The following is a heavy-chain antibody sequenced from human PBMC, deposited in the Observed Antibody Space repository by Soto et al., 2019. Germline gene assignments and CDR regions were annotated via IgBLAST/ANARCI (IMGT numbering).Heavy chain of an antibody. CDR3: ARCGLRYHSICFYLGIYGMDV. CDR1: GGTFSNFA. CDR2: IIPMFNTT. Sequence: QVQLVQSGAEVKKPGSSVKVSCKASGGTFSNFAISWVRQAPGQGLEWVGSIIPMFNTTNYGQRFQGRVTITAEESTGAAYLELTSLRSEDSAVYYCARCGLRYHSICFYLGIYGMDVWGQGTTVAVSS. V-gene: IGHV1-69*15. D-gene: IGHD3-3*02. J-gene: IGHJ6*02.